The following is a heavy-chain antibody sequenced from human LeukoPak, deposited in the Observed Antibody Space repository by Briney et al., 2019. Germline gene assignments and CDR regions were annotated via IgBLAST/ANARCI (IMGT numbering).Heavy chain of an antibody. D-gene: IGHD6-19*01. V-gene: IGHV4-59*01. CDR1: GDSISSYY. J-gene: IGHJ4*02. Sequence: SETLSLTCTVSGDSISSYYWRWIRQPPGKGLEGMGYTYYSGSTNYNPSLKSRVTISVDTSKKQFSLKVSSVTAADTAVYYCAREASSGWPNYFDYWGQGTLVTVSS. CDR3: AREASSGWPNYFDY. CDR2: TYYSGST.